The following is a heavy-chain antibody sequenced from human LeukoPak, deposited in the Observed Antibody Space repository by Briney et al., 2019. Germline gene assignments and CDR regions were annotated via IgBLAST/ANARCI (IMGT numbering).Heavy chain of an antibody. CDR1: GGSISDYY. CDR2: TYYRGSA. D-gene: IGHD1-26*01. J-gene: IGHJ1*01. V-gene: IGHV4-59*12. CDR3: ARYRGAYQYPDYFHD. Sequence: SETLSLTCTVSGGSISDYYGRSGWERPREGRWCVWYTYYRGSAKYNPCLKSRVTISVNTSKNKFSRKLTSLSAAHTPVYFLARYRGAYQYPDYFHDWGQGTMVTVSS.